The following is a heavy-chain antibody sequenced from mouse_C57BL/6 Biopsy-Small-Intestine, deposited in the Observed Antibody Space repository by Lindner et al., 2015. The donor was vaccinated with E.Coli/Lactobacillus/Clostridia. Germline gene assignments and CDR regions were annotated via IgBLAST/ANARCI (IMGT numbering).Heavy chain of an antibody. V-gene: IGHV1-80*01. CDR1: GYAFSSYW. J-gene: IGHJ1*03. CDR2: IYPGDGDS. D-gene: IGHD1-1*01. CDR3: TRSGYGSSYGYFDV. Sequence: VQLQESGAELVKPGASVKISCKASGYAFSSYWMNWVKQRPGKGLEWIGQIYPGDGDSNYNGMFKGKATLTADKSSSTAYMHLSSLTSEDSAVYFCTRSGYGSSYGYFDVWGTGTTVTVSS.